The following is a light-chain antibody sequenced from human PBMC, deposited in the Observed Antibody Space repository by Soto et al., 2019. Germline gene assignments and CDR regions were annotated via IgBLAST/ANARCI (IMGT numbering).Light chain of an antibody. J-gene: IGLJ2*01. Sequence: QSVLTQSRSASASLGASVKLTCTRSSGHSNYDIACHQQQPEKGHRYLMKLNSDGSHHKGDGIPGRFSGSSSEAERYLTISSLQSDDEAVYCCQTWGTGIVVFGGGTKLTVL. CDR2: LNSDGSH. CDR1: SGHSNYD. CDR3: QTWGTGIVV. V-gene: IGLV4-69*01.